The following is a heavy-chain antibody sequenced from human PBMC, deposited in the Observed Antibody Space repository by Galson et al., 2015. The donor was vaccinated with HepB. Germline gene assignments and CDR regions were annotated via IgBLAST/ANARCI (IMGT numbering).Heavy chain of an antibody. CDR3: AKGMAGSCTRVLCYSFDY. CDR1: GFTVSTYA. Sequence: SLRLSCAASGFTVSTYAMSWVRQTPGKGLEWVAAISGSDDGTYHAASVRGRFTISRDDSKNTLYLQMNRLRAEDTATYYCAKGMAGSCTRVLCYSFDYWGQGSLVTVSS. D-gene: IGHD2-8*02. V-gene: IGHV3-23*01. J-gene: IGHJ4*02. CDR2: ISGSDDGT.